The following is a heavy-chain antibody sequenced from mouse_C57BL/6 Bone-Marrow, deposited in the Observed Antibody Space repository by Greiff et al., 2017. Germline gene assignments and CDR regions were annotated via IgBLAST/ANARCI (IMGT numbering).Heavy chain of an antibody. Sequence: VQLQQSGPVLVKPGASVKMSCKASGYTFTDYYMNWVKQSHGKSLEWIGVINPYNGGTSYNQKFKGKATLTVDKSSSTAYMELSSLTSEDSAVNYCASGYCGSSYEGYWGQGTTLTVSS. J-gene: IGHJ2*01. CDR3: ASGYCGSSYEGY. CDR2: INPYNGGT. D-gene: IGHD1-1*01. V-gene: IGHV1-19*01. CDR1: GYTFTDYY.